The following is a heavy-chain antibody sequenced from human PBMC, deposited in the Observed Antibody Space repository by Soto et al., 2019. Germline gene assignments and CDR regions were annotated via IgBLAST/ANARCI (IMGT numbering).Heavy chain of an antibody. CDR3: ANWGDYGDYSEYFQH. CDR1: GFTFSSYA. V-gene: IGHV3-23*01. CDR2: ISGSGGST. Sequence: EVQLLESGGGLVQPGGSLRLSCAASGFTFSSYAMSWVRQAPGKGLEWVSAISGSGGSTYYADSVKGRFTISRDNSKITLYLQMNSLRAEDTAVYYCANWGDYGDYSEYFQHWGQGTLVTVSS. J-gene: IGHJ1*01. D-gene: IGHD4-17*01.